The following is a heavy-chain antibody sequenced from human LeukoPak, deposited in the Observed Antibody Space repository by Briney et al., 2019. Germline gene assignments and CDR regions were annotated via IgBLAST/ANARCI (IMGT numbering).Heavy chain of an antibody. D-gene: IGHD1-14*01. CDR1: GYTFTGYY. Sequence: ASVKVSCKASGYTFTGYYLHWVRQAPGQGLEWMGWINPTSGGANFAQKFQGRVTMTRDTSISTAYMELNSLTSDDTAVYYCAKDVGIRLSFDYWGQGTQVTVSS. J-gene: IGHJ4*02. CDR3: AKDVGIRLSFDY. V-gene: IGHV1-2*02. CDR2: INPTSGGA.